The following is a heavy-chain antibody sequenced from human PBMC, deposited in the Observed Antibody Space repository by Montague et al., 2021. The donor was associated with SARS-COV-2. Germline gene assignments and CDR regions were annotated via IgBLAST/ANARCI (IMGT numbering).Heavy chain of an antibody. Sequence: TLSLTCTVSGDSITSNTHYWDWVRQPAGKGLEWIGRLLTSGATNFNPSLKSRLTISIDTSKNQFYLKLSSVTAADTAVYHCARDSPHFDVWRGHYGDKYDMDIWGKGTTVTVS. D-gene: IGHD3-3*01. CDR3: ARDSPHFDVWRGHYGDKYDMDI. CDR2: LLTSGAT. CDR1: GDSITSNTHY. V-gene: IGHV4-61*02. J-gene: IGHJ6*03.